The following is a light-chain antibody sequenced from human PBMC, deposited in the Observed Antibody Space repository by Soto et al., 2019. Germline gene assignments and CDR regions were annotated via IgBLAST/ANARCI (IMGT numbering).Light chain of an antibody. CDR1: SSDVGGYNS. CDR2: QVS. V-gene: IGLV2-8*01. J-gene: IGLJ2*01. Sequence: QSALTQPPSASGSPGQSVTISCTGTSSDVGGYNSVSWYQQHPGKAPKLMIYQVSKRPSGVPDRFSGSKSGNMASLTVSGLQAEDEADYYCSSYAGNNNLVFGGATKLTVL. CDR3: SSYAGNNNLV.